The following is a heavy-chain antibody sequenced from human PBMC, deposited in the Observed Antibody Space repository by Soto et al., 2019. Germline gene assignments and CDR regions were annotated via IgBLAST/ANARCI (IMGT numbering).Heavy chain of an antibody. CDR2: IYYSGST. CDR1: GGSISSGGYY. Sequence: QVHLQESGPGLVKPSQTLSLTCTVSGGSISSGGYYWSWIRQHPGKGLEWIGYIYYSGSTYYNPSLKSRVTISVDTSKNQFYLKLSSVTAADTAVYYCARRRLGYCSSTSCYDDAFDIWGQGTMVTVS. CDR3: ARRRLGYCSSTSCYDDAFDI. J-gene: IGHJ3*02. V-gene: IGHV4-31*03. D-gene: IGHD2-2*01.